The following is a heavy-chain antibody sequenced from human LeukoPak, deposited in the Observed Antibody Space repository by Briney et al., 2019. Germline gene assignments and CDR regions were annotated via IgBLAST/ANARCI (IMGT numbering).Heavy chain of an antibody. D-gene: IGHD6-19*01. J-gene: IGHJ4*02. V-gene: IGHV3-53*05. CDR2: IYSGGST. CDR3: AKDRGSGWSLYYFDY. CDR1: GFTVSSNY. Sequence: PGGSLRLSCAASGFTVSSNYMSWVRQAPGKGLEWVSVIYSGGSTYYADSVKGRFTISRDNSKNTLYLQMNSLRAEDTAVYYCAKDRGSGWSLYYFDYWGQGTLVTVSS.